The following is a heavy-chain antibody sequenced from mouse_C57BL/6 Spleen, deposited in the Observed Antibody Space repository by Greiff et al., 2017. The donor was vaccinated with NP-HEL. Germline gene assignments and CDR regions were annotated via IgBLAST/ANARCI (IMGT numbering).Heavy chain of an antibody. V-gene: IGHV1-76*01. D-gene: IGHD2-3*01. J-gene: IGHJ3*01. CDR3: AREGGGYYFFAY. CDR2: IYPGSGNT. Sequence: VQLVESGAELVRPGASVKLSCKASGYTFTDYYINWVKQRPGQGLEWIARIYPGSGNTYYNEKFKGKATLTAEKSSSTAYMQLSSLTSEDSAVYFCAREGGGYYFFAYWGQGTLVTVSA. CDR1: GYTFTDYY.